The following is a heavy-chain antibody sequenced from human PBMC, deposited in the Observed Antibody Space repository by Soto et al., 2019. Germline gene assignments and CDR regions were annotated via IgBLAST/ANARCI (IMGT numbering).Heavy chain of an antibody. CDR3: ERDFGRVTDHSYHYGMDV. CDR1: GYTFTGYY. J-gene: IGHJ6*02. Sequence: ASVKVSCKASGYTFTGYYMHWVRQAPGQGLEWMGWINPNSGGTNYAQKFQGWVTMTRDTSISTAYMELSRLRSDDTAVYYCERDFGRVTDHSYHYGMDVWGQGNTVTVSS. CDR2: INPNSGGT. V-gene: IGHV1-2*04. D-gene: IGHD2-21*02.